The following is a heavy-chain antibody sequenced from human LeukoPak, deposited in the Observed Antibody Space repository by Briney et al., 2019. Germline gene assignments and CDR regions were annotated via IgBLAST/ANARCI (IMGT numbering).Heavy chain of an antibody. J-gene: IGHJ5*02. CDR1: GGSISSYY. CDR2: IYTSGGT. D-gene: IGHD2-2*01. V-gene: IGHV4-4*07. CDR3: AGETPSWVYCTSTSSYSWFDP. Sequence: SETLSLTCTVSGGSISSYYWSWIRQPPGKGLEWIGRIYTSGGTNHNPSLKSRVTTSGDTSKNQFSLKLSSVTAADTAVHYCAGETPSWVYCTSTSSYSWFDPWGQGTLVTVSS.